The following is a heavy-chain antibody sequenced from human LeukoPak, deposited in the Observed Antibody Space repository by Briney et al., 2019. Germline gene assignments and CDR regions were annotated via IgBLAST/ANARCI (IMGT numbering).Heavy chain of an antibody. CDR2: IIPIFGTA. CDR3: ADSSSVNLSAFDI. CDR1: GGTFSSYA. J-gene: IGHJ3*02. Sequence: GASVKVSCEASGGTFSSYAISWVRQAPGQGLEWMGGIIPIFGTANYAQKFQGRVTITADESTSTAYMELSSLRSEDTAVYYCADSSSVNLSAFDIWGQGTMVTVSS. V-gene: IGHV1-69*13. D-gene: IGHD6-6*01.